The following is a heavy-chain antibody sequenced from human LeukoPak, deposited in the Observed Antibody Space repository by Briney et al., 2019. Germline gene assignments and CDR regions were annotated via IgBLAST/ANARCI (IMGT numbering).Heavy chain of an antibody. J-gene: IGHJ4*02. CDR2: IYSGGST. V-gene: IGHV3-53*01. CDR1: GFTVSSNY. D-gene: IGHD6-13*01. CDR3: ASPSSPHREGFDY. Sequence: GGSLRLSCAASGFTVSSNYMSWVRQAPGKGLEWVSVIYSGGSTYYADSVKGRFTISRDNSKNTLYLQMNSLRAEDTAVYYCASPSSPHREGFDYWGQGTLVAVSS.